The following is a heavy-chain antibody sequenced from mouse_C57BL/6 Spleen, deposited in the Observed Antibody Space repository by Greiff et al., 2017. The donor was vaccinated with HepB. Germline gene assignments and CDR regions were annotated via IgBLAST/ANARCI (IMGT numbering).Heavy chain of an antibody. J-gene: IGHJ1*03. V-gene: IGHV1-81*01. D-gene: IGHD1-1*01. CDR3: ARGDGSRHWYFDV. CDR2: IYPRSGNT. CDR1: GYTFTSYG. Sequence: QVQLKQSGAELARPGASVKLSCKASGYTFTSYGISWVKQRTGQGLEWIGEIYPRSGNTYYNEKFKGKATLTADKSSSTAYMELRSLTSEDSAVYICARGDGSRHWYFDVWGTGTTVTVSS.